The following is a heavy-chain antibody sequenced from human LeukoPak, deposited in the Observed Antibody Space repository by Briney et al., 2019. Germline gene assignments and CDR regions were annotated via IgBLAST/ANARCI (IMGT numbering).Heavy chain of an antibody. Sequence: GASMQISCTGSGCRFTSYWIGWGRRMPGKGLEWVAIIYPGDCDNRYSPSFRGQVTISADKSISTAYLQWDSLEASDTAIYYCAIGGDSSTSCYRCFNFWGQGTLVTVSS. D-gene: IGHD2-2*01. CDR3: AIGGDSSTSCYRCFNF. J-gene: IGHJ4*02. V-gene: IGHV5-51*01. CDR2: IYPGDCDN. CDR1: GCRFTSYW.